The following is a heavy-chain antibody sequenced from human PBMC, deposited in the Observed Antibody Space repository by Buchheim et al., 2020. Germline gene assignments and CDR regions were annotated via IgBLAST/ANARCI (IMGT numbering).Heavy chain of an antibody. Sequence: QVQLVESGGGVVQPGRSLRLSCAASGFTFSSYGMHWVRQAPGKGLEWVAVIWYDGSNKYYADSVKGRFTISRDNSTNTLYLQMNSLRAEDTAVYYCARDMYYDFWSGYYKGYYYYYGMDVGGQGTT. V-gene: IGHV3-33*01. CDR1: GFTFSSYG. D-gene: IGHD3-3*01. CDR2: IWYDGSNK. J-gene: IGHJ6*02. CDR3: ARDMYYDFWSGYYKGYYYYYGMDV.